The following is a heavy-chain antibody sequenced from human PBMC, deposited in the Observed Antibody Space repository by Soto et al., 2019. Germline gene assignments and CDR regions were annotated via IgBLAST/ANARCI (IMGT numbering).Heavy chain of an antibody. CDR1: GYTFTGYY. J-gene: IGHJ6*02. V-gene: IGHV1-2*02. CDR2: INPNSGGT. D-gene: IGHD3-10*01. CDR3: ARGNYGSGSSYYYYGMDV. Sequence: ASVKVSCKASGYTFTGYYMHWVRQAPGQGLEWMGWINPNSGGTNYAQKFQGRVTMTRDTSISTAYMELSRLRSDDTAVYYCARGNYGSGSSYYYYGMDVWGQGTTVTV.